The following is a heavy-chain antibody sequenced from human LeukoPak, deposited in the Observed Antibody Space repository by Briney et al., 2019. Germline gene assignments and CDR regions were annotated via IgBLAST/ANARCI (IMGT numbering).Heavy chain of an antibody. D-gene: IGHD3-9*01. V-gene: IGHV4-39*01. Sequence: SETLSLTCSVSGGSISSSNYYYCWIRQPPGKGLEWIGSIYYSGSTYYNPSLKSRVTISVDTSKNQFSLKLSSVTAADTAVYYCARPTTDWFVDYWGQGTLVTVSS. CDR2: IYYSGST. J-gene: IGHJ4*02. CDR3: ARPTTDWFVDY. CDR1: GGSISSSNYY.